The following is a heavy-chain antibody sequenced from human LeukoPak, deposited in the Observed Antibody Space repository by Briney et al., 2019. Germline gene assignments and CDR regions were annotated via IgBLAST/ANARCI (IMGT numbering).Heavy chain of an antibody. J-gene: IGHJ4*02. CDR1: GGSITDYH. D-gene: IGHD3-22*01. V-gene: IGHV4-4*07. Sequence: PSETLSLTCTVSGGSITDYHWIWVRQPAGKGLEWVGRLYTSGSTNYNTSLKRRVSISVDTSKKQFTLRLSSVTAADTAIYSCASDYFDRTGYYGFIYWGQGSLVTISS. CDR2: LYTSGST. CDR3: ASDYFDRTGYYGFIY.